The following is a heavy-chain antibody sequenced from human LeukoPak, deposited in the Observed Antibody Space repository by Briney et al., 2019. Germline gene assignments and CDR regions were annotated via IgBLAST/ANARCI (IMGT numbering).Heavy chain of an antibody. Sequence: ASVKVSCKASGYTFTGYYMHWVRQAPGQGLEWMGWINPNSGGTNYAQKFQGRVTMTRDTSISTAYMELSRLRSDDTAVYYCARGYYYDSSGYYPNWFDPWGQGTLVTVSS. V-gene: IGHV1-2*02. D-gene: IGHD3-22*01. CDR3: ARGYYYDSSGYYPNWFDP. CDR1: GYTFTGYY. CDR2: INPNSGGT. J-gene: IGHJ5*02.